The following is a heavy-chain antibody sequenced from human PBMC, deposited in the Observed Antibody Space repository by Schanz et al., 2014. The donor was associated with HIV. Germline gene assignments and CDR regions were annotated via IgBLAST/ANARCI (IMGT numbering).Heavy chain of an antibody. Sequence: QVLLVQSGSEVKKPGASVKVSCQASGYTFNEYYMHWVRQAPGQGLKWMGVINPIDGSTQYAQRCHGRVTMTRDTSTRTVYMELNSLTSEDTAVYYCARDKSGSSWYDSWGQGTLVTVSS. CDR1: GYTFNEYY. V-gene: IGHV1-46*02. CDR2: INPIDGST. J-gene: IGHJ5*01. D-gene: IGHD6-13*01. CDR3: ARDKSGSSWYDS.